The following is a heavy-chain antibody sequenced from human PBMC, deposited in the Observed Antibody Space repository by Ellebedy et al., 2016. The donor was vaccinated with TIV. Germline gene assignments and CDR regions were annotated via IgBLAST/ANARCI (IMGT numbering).Heavy chain of an antibody. Sequence: GGSLRLXCAASGFTFDDYTMHWVRQAPGKGLEWVSLISWDGGSTYYADSVKGRFTISRDNSKNSLYLQMNSLRTEDTALYYCAKDVRGGGLLDYWGQGTLVTVSS. CDR2: ISWDGGST. V-gene: IGHV3-43*01. D-gene: IGHD2-15*01. J-gene: IGHJ4*02. CDR3: AKDVRGGGLLDY. CDR1: GFTFDDYT.